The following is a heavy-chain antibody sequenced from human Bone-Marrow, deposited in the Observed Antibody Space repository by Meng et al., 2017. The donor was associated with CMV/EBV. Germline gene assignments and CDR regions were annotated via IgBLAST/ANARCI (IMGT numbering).Heavy chain of an antibody. CDR2: INPNSGGT. D-gene: IGHD2-2*01. CDR3: ARDVGGLNDQLQYNWFDP. CDR1: GYTFTGYY. Sequence: ASVKVSCKASGYTFTGYYIHWVRQAPGQGLEWMGWINPNSGGTNYAQKFQGRVTMTRDTSISTAYMELSRLRSDDTAVYYCARDVGGLNDQLQYNWFDPWGQGTLVTVSS. J-gene: IGHJ5*02. V-gene: IGHV1-2*02.